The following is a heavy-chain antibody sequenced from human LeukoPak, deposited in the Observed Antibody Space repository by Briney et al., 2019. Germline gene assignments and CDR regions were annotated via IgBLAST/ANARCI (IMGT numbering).Heavy chain of an antibody. CDR1: GYTLTELS. CDR2: FDPEDGET. J-gene: IGHJ4*02. Sequence: ASVKVSCKVSGYTLTELSMHWVRQAPGKGLEWMGGFDPEDGETIYAQKFQGRVTMTRDTSTSTVYMELSSLRSEDTAVYYCARDGERLGETHDYWGQGTLVTVSS. D-gene: IGHD3-16*01. V-gene: IGHV1-24*01. CDR3: ARDGERLGETHDY.